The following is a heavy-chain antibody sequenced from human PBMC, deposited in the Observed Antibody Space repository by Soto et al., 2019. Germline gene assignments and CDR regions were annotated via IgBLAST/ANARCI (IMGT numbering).Heavy chain of an antibody. CDR3: AKSPLGYCSGGSCFPPHYFDY. D-gene: IGHD2-15*01. CDR2: ISYDGSNK. Sequence: GGSLRLSYAASGFTFSSYAMHWVRQAPGKGLEWVAVISYDGSNKYYADSVKGRFTISRDNSKNTLYLQMNSLRAEDTAVYYCAKSPLGYCSGGSCFPPHYFDYWGQGTLVTVSS. J-gene: IGHJ4*02. CDR1: GFTFSSYA. V-gene: IGHV3-30*01.